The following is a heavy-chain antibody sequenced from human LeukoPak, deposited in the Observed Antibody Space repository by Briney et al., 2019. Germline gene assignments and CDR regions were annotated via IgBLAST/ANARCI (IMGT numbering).Heavy chain of an antibody. CDR1: GGSFSGYY. J-gene: IGHJ4*02. Sequence: SETLSLTCAVYGGSFSGYYWSWIRQPPGKGLEWIGEINHSGSTNYSPSLKSRVTMSVDTSKNQFSLKLSSVTAADTAVYYCARTGYSSGWYPLDYWGQGTLVTVSS. CDR3: ARTGYSSGWYPLDY. V-gene: IGHV4-34*01. D-gene: IGHD6-19*01. CDR2: INHSGST.